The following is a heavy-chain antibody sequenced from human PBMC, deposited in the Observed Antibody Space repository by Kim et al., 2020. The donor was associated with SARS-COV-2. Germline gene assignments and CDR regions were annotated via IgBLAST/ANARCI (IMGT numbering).Heavy chain of an antibody. CDR1: GFTFSSYG. CDR2: IWYDGSNK. V-gene: IGHV3-33*06. J-gene: IGHJ1*01. CDR3: AKDLDLTTVTTFAFQH. Sequence: GGSLRLSCAASGFTFSSYGMHWVRQAPGKGLEWVAVIWYDGSNKYYADSVKGRFTISRDNSKNTLYLQMNSLRAEDTAVYYCAKDLDLTTVTTFAFQHWGQGTLVTVSS. D-gene: IGHD4-17*01.